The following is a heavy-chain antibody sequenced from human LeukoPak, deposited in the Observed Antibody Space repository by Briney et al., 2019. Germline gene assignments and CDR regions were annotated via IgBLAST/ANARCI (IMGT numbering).Heavy chain of an antibody. D-gene: IGHD3-3*01. CDR2: IIPIFGTA. CDR3: ARGNTIFGVVISYSDY. Sequence: SVKVSCKASGGTFSSYAISWVRQAPGQGLEWMGGIIPIFGTANYAQKFQGRVTITADESTSTAYMELSSLRSEDTAVYYCARGNTIFGVVISYSDYWGQGTLVTVSS. CDR1: GGTFSSYA. J-gene: IGHJ4*02. V-gene: IGHV1-69*13.